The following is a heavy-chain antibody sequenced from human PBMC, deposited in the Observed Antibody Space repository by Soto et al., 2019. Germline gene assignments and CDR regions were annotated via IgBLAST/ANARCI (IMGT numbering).Heavy chain of an antibody. CDR2: ISSSSSTI. J-gene: IGHJ3*02. Sequence: GGSLRLSCAASGFTFSSYIMNWVRQTPGKGLEWISYISSSSSTIYYADSVKGRFTISRDNAKNSLYLKMHSLRDEYTAVYYYARPGVYCGGDCYYYAFDIWGQGTMVTVSS. D-gene: IGHD2-21*02. V-gene: IGHV3-48*02. CDR1: GFTFSSYI. CDR3: ARPGVYCGGDCYYYAFDI.